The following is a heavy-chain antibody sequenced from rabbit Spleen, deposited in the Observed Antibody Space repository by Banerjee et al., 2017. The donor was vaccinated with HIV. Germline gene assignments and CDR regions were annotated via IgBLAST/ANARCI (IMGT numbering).Heavy chain of an antibody. Sequence: QDQLMESGGGLVQPGGSLKLSCKASGFSFSSTYWMCWVRQAPGKGLELIGCIYTSSGSTYYASWVNGRFTISRSTSLNTVDLKMTSLTAADTATYFCARDRGTGSSYTYRSGFDPWGPGTLVTVS. CDR2: IYTSSGST. V-gene: IGHV1S43*01. J-gene: IGHJ2*01. CDR3: ARDRGTGSSYTYRSGFDP. D-gene: IGHD8-1*01. CDR1: GFSFSSTYW.